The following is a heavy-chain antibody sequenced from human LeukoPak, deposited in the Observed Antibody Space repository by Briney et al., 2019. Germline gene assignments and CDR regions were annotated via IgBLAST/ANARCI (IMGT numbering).Heavy chain of an antibody. CDR3: ARVGSSGWYFSPRDYYFDY. CDR2: ISAYNGNT. V-gene: IGHV1-18*01. J-gene: IGHJ4*02. Sequence: ASVKVSCKASGYTFTSYGISWVRQAPGQGLEWMGWISAYNGNTNYAQKLQGRVTMTTDTSTSTAYMELRSQRSDDTAVYYCARVGSSGWYFSPRDYYFDYWGQGTLVTVSS. D-gene: IGHD6-19*01. CDR1: GYTFTSYG.